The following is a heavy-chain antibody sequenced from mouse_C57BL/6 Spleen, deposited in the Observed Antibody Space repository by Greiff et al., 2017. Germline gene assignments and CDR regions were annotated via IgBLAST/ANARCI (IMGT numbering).Heavy chain of an antibody. J-gene: IGHJ2*01. D-gene: IGHD1-1*01. V-gene: IGHV1-39*01. CDR3: ARALYGSSYDYFDY. CDR2: INPNYGTT. Sequence: VHVKQSGPELVKPGASVKISCKASGYSFTDYNMNWVKQSNGKSLEWIGVINPNYGTTSYNQKFKGKATLTVDQSSSTAYMQLNSLTSEDSAVYYCARALYGSSYDYFDYWGQGTTLTVSS. CDR1: GYSFTDYN.